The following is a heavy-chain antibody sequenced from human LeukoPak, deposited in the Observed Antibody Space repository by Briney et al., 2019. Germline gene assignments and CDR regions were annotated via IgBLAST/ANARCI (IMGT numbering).Heavy chain of an antibody. CDR3: ARDYYDSSGYYYFDY. D-gene: IGHD3-22*01. CDR2: ISSSGSTI. J-gene: IGHJ4*02. CDR1: GFTFSDYY. Sequence: GGSLRLSCAASGFTFSDYYMSWIRQAPGKGLEWVSYISSSGSTIYYADSVKGRFTISRDNAKNSLYLQMNSLRAEDTAVYYCARDYYDSSGYYYFDYWGQGALVTVSS. V-gene: IGHV3-11*04.